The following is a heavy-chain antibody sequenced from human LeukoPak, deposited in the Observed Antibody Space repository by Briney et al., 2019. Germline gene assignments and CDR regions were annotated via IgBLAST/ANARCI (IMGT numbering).Heavy chain of an antibody. CDR2: ISGSGGST. D-gene: IGHD5-18*01. J-gene: IGHJ4*02. Sequence: PGGSLRLSCAASGFTFSSYAMSWVRQAPGKGLEWVSAISGSGGSTYYADSVKGRFTNSRDNSKNTLYLQMNSLRAEDTAVYYCARGGYSYGAFDYWGQGTLVTVSS. CDR3: ARGGYSYGAFDY. CDR1: GFTFSSYA. V-gene: IGHV3-23*01.